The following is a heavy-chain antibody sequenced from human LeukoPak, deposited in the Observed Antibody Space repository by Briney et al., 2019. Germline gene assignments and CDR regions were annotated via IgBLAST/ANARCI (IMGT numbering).Heavy chain of an antibody. J-gene: IGHJ4*02. D-gene: IGHD3-16*01. CDR2: IYYSGST. CDR3: ARGGKYYDYVWGSYIFDY. Sequence: SETLSLTCTVSGDPMSRYYWSWIRQPPGKGLEWIGYIYYSGSTNYNPSLKSRVTMSVDTSKNKFSLNLSSVTAADTAVYYCARGGKYYDYVWGSYIFDYWGQVTLVTVSS. V-gene: IGHV4-59*01. CDR1: GDPMSRYY.